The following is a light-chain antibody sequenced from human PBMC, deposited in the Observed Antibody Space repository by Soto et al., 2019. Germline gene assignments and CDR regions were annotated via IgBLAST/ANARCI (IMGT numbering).Light chain of an antibody. CDR1: QSVSNNY. CDR3: QQYGSSPT. Sequence: EIVLTQSPGTLSLSPGERATLSCRASQSVSNNYLAWYQRKPGQAPRLLIYGASNRATGIPDRFSGSGSGTDFTLTISRLEPEDFAVYYCQQYGSSPTFGQGTKVDIK. V-gene: IGKV3-20*01. J-gene: IGKJ1*01. CDR2: GAS.